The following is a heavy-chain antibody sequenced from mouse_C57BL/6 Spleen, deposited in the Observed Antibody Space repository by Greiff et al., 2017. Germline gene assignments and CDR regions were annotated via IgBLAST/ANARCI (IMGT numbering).Heavy chain of an antibody. CDR1: GFNIKDDY. D-gene: IGHD4-1*01. J-gene: IGHJ2*01. V-gene: IGHV14-4*01. CDR3: TYSGTGFDY. Sequence: EVQGVESGAELVRPGASVKLSCTASGFNIKDDYMHWVKQRPEQGLEWIGWIDPENGDTEYASKFQGKATITADTSSNTAYLQLSSLTSEDTAVYYCTYSGTGFDYWGQGTTLTVSS. CDR2: IDPENGDT.